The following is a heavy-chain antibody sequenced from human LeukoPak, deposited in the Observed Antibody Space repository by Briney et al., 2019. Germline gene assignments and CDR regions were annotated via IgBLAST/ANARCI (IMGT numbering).Heavy chain of an antibody. D-gene: IGHD5-12*01. J-gene: IGHJ4*02. V-gene: IGHV1-69*04. CDR3: ARDSPSIVATIEAYYFDY. Sequence: SVKVSCKASGGTFSSYAISWVRQAPGQGLEWMGRIIPIFGVANYAQKFQGRVTITADKSTSTAYMELSSLRSEDTAVYYCARDSPSIVATIEAYYFDYWGQGTLVTVSS. CDR2: IIPIFGVA. CDR1: GGTFSSYA.